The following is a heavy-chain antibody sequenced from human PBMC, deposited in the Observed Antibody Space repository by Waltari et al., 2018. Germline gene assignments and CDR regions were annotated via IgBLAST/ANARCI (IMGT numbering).Heavy chain of an antibody. Sequence: EVQLVQSGAEVKKPGESLKISCKGSGYSFTSYWIGWVRQMPGKGLEWMGIIYPGDSYTIYSPSFQGQVTISADKSISTAYLQWSSLKASDTAMYYCARRAVRGVITSPYDYWGQGTLVTVSS. CDR2: IYPGDSYT. J-gene: IGHJ4*02. D-gene: IGHD3-10*01. CDR3: ARRAVRGVITSPYDY. CDR1: GYSFTSYW. V-gene: IGHV5-51*03.